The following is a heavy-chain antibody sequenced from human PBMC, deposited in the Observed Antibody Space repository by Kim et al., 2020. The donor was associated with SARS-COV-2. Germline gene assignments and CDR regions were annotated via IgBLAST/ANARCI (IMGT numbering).Heavy chain of an antibody. V-gene: IGHV3-64D*06. Sequence: GGSLRLSCAGSGFTFSGFAIHWVRRAPGKGLEYVSATTGSGDGSFYADSVEGRFTISRDNSKNTLYLQMNSLRLEDTSVYYCGRYGRNYGSVLWGQGTLVIVSS. CDR1: GFTFSGFA. CDR3: GRYGRNYGSVL. D-gene: IGHD1-7*01. J-gene: IGHJ4*02. CDR2: TTGSGDGS.